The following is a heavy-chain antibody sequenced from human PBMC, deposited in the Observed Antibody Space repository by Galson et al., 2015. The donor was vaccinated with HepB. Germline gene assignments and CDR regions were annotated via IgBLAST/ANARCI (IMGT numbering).Heavy chain of an antibody. D-gene: IGHD6-19*01. CDR1: GFTFSNAW. Sequence: SLRLSCAASGFTFSNAWMNWVRQAPGKGLEWVGRVKSKTDGGTTDYAAPVKGRFTISRDDSKNTLYLQMNSLKTEDTAVYYCTTDGMSRTPIAVAVHFINRIDYWGQGTLVTVSS. CDR2: VKSKTDGGTT. V-gene: IGHV3-15*07. CDR3: TTDGMSRTPIAVAVHFINRIDY. J-gene: IGHJ4*02.